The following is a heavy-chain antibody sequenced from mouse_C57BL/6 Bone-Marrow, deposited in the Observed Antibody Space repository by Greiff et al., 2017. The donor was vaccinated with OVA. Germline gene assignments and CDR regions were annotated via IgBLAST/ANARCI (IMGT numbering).Heavy chain of an antibody. D-gene: IGHD2-3*01. Sequence: VQLQQSGPELVKPGDSVKISCKASGYSFTGYFMNWVMQSHGKSLEWIGRINPYNGDTFYNQKFKGKATLTVDKSSSTAHMELRSLTSEDSAVYYCARDGYYVSFAYWGQGTLVTVSA. CDR2: INPYNGDT. CDR3: ARDGYYVSFAY. J-gene: IGHJ3*01. CDR1: GYSFTGYF. V-gene: IGHV1-20*01.